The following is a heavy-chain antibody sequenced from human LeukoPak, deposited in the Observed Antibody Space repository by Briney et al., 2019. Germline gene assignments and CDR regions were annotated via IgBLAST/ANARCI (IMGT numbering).Heavy chain of an antibody. CDR1: GFTLNSYL. CDR3: ARSNPNRNALDL. Sequence: GGSLILSCAASGFTLNSYLMSWVRQAPGRGLEWVANIKKDGSEESYLDSVKGRFTVSRDNAKNSLFLQMNSLRGEDTAVYYCARSNPNRNALDLWGQGTMVTISS. CDR2: IKKDGSEE. D-gene: IGHD1-14*01. V-gene: IGHV3-7*01. J-gene: IGHJ3*01.